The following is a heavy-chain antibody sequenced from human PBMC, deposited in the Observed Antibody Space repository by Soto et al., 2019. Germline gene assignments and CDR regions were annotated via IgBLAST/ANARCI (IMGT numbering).Heavy chain of an antibody. J-gene: IGHJ4*02. V-gene: IGHV4-59*01. CDR3: AREGNLGRWIQPLDS. CDR2: IHYNGNT. Sequence: SETMSLTCTVSGDSISGYSWSWIRQPHGKGLEWIGNIHYNGNTTYSPYLKRRVTMSVYTSKNRFSLKLISVTTADTAVYFCAREGNLGRWIQPLDSWGQGTLVT. D-gene: IGHD2-2*03. CDR1: GDSISGYS.